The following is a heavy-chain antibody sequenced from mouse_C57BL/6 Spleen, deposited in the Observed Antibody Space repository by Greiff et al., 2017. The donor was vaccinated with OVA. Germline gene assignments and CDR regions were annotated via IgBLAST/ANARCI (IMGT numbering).Heavy chain of an antibody. Sequence: QVQLQQSGAELAKPGASVKLSCKASGYTFTSYWMHWVKQRPGQGLEWIGYINPSSGYTKYNQKFKDKATLTADKSSSTDYMQLSNLTYEYYAFYYCAPYGNRETWLAYWGQGTLVTVSA. D-gene: IGHD2-1*01. V-gene: IGHV1-7*01. CDR1: GYTFTSYW. CDR2: INPSSGYT. J-gene: IGHJ3*01. CDR3: APYGNRETWLAY.